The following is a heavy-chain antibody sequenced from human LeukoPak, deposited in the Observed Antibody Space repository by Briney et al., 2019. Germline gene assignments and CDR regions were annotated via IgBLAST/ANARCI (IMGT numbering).Heavy chain of an antibody. CDR3: AKGGSTSPNGINDY. J-gene: IGHJ4*02. CDR2: ISAGSST. CDR1: GFTFSSCA. V-gene: IGHV3-23*01. D-gene: IGHD2-2*01. Sequence: GGSLRLSCAASGFTFSSCAMSWVRQAPGQGLEWVSAISAGSSTYYADSVKGRFTISRDNSKNTLYLQMNSLRAEDTAVYYCAKGGSTSPNGINDYWGQGTLVTVSS.